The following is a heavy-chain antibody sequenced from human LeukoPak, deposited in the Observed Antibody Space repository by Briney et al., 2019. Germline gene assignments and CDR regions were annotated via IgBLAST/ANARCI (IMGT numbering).Heavy chain of an antibody. CDR2: IIPIFGTA. CDR3: ARENVLGALLSGTTSTKKYYFDY. CDR1: GGTFSSYA. D-gene: IGHD1-7*01. V-gene: IGHV1-69*01. Sequence: SVKVSCKASGGTFSSYAISWVRQAPGQGLEWMGGIIPIFGTANYAQKFLGRVTITADESTSTAYMELSSLRSEDTAVYYCARENVLGALLSGTTSTKKYYFDYWGQGTLVTVSS. J-gene: IGHJ4*02.